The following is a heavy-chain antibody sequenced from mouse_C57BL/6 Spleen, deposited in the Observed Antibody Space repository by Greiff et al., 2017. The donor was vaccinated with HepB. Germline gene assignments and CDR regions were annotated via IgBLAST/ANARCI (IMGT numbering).Heavy chain of an antibody. CDR2: IYPGDGDT. CDR1: GYAFSSSW. D-gene: IGHD4-1*01. CDR3: ASRWDCFDY. V-gene: IGHV1-82*01. Sequence: QVQLQQSGPELVKPGASVKISCKASGYAFSSSWMNWVKQRPGKGLEWIGRIYPGDGDTNYNGKFKGKATLTADKSSSTAYMQLSSLTSEDSAVYFCASRWDCFDYWGQGTTLTVSS. J-gene: IGHJ2*01.